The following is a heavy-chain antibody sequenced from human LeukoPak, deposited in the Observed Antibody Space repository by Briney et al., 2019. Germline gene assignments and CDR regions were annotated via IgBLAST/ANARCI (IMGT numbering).Heavy chain of an antibody. J-gene: IGHJ6*02. CDR2: MNPNSGNT. V-gene: IGHV1-8*01. D-gene: IGHD3-3*01. Sequence: ASVKVSCTASGYTFTSYDINWVRQATGQGLEWMGWMNPNSGNTGYAQKFQGRVTMTRNTSIGTAYMELSSLRSEDTAVYYCARGGYDFVYYYYGMDVWGQGTTVTVSS. CDR1: GYTFTSYD. CDR3: ARGGYDFVYYYYGMDV.